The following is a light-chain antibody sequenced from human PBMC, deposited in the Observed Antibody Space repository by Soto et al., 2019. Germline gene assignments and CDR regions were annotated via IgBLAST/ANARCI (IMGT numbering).Light chain of an antibody. CDR2: QVI. J-gene: IGLJ2*01. CDR3: SSFSSITREV. CDR1: SSDIGASKY. Sequence: QSALTQPASVSGSPGQSITISCNGTSSDIGASKYVSWYQQHPGKAPKLIIYQVISRPSGVSYRFSGSKSGNTASLTISGLQPEDDAEYYCSSFSSITREVFGGGTKLTVL. V-gene: IGLV2-14*01.